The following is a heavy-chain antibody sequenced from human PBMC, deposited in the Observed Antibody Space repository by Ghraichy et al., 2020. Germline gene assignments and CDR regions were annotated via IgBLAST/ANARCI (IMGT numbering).Heavy chain of an antibody. CDR1: GISLSNYW. Sequence: GGSLRLSCTGSGISLSNYWMDWLRQAPGKGLEWVANIKQDGGEKYYVASVRGRFSVSRDNAKNSFYLQMDSLSAEDTAVYYCARDFLWGAMDVWGQGTTVIVSS. J-gene: IGHJ6*02. CDR3: ARDFLWGAMDV. V-gene: IGHV3-7*03. CDR2: IKQDGGEK. D-gene: IGHD7-27*01.